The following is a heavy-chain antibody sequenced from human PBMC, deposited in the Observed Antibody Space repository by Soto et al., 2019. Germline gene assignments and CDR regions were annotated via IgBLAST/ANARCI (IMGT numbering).Heavy chain of an antibody. D-gene: IGHD2-8*01. CDR1: GFTFSTYA. V-gene: IGHV3-23*01. Sequence: EVQLLEFGGGLVQPGGSLRLSCAASGFTFSTYAMSWVLQAPGKGLERVSGLYGSGRGISYADSVKGRFTISRDNSNDILYLEMRSLRVEDTAVYYCAMDRQPDGLWPFDHWGQGSLVIVTS. CDR2: LYGSGRGI. J-gene: IGHJ4*02. CDR3: AMDRQPDGLWPFDH.